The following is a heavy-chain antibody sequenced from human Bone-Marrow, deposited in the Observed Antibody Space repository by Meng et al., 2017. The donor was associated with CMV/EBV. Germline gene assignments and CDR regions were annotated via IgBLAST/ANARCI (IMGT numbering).Heavy chain of an antibody. CDR1: GGSIISTNDY. J-gene: IGHJ4*02. D-gene: IGHD3-3*01. CDR2: IYYSGST. CDR3: AKHTSYYAFSSGYSLGTSFYFDY. Sequence: SETLSLTCTVSGGSIISTNDYWGWIRQSPGKGLEWIATIYYSGSTNYNPSLNGRVTISVDTSRNQFSLRLYSVTAADTAVYYCAKHTSYYAFSSGYSLGTSFYFDYWGQGTLVPVSS. V-gene: IGHV4-39*01.